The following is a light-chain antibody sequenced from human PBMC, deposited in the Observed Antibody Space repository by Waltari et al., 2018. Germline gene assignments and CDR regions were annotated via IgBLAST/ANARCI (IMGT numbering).Light chain of an antibody. Sequence: DIQLSPSQTSLFASVGHRVAITCRATQSVDNLFNWYKQKPGKAPKLLIFAVSNLQTGVPPRFSGSGSGTDFTLTISSLQPEDFATYFCQQTYSKPGTFGQGTKLQIK. CDR2: AVS. CDR1: QSVDNL. J-gene: IGKJ2*02. CDR3: QQTYSKPGT. V-gene: IGKV1-39*01.